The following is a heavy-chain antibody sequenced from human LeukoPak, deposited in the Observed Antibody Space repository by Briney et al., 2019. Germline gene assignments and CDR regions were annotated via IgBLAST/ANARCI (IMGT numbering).Heavy chain of an antibody. D-gene: IGHD4/OR15-4a*01. J-gene: IGHJ5*02. V-gene: IGHV3-21*01. Sequence: GSLRLSCAASGFTFSSYEMNWVRRAPGKGLEWVSSISSSSDYIYYADSAKGRFTISRDNAKNSLYLQMNSLRAEDTAVYYCVRIPNSANFPNWFDPWGQGTLVTVSS. CDR2: ISSSSDYI. CDR1: GFTFSSYE. CDR3: VRIPNSANFPNWFDP.